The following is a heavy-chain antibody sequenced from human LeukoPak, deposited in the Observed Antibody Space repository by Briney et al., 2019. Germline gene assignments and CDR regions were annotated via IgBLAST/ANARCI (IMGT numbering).Heavy chain of an antibody. Sequence: SETLSLTCTVSGGSISSYYWSWIRQPPGKGLEWIRYIYYSGSTNYNPSLESRVTISVDTSKNQFSLKLSSVTAADTAVYYCASGHYYGSGSYFGWFDPWGQGTLVTVSS. V-gene: IGHV4-59*08. CDR2: IYYSGST. D-gene: IGHD3-10*01. CDR3: ASGHYYGSGSYFGWFDP. J-gene: IGHJ5*02. CDR1: GGSISSYY.